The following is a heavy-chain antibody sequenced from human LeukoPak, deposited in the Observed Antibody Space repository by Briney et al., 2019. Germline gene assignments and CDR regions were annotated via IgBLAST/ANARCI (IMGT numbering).Heavy chain of an antibody. V-gene: IGHV4-34*01. J-gene: IGHJ5*02. Sequence: ASETLSLTCAVYGGSFSGYYWSWIRQPPGKGLEWIGEINHSGSTNYNPSLKSRVTISVDTSKNQFSLKLSSVTAADTAVYYCARGRRLLWFGELFSNWFDPWGQGTLVTVSS. D-gene: IGHD3-10*01. CDR3: ARGRRLLWFGELFSNWFDP. CDR2: INHSGST. CDR1: GGSFSGYY.